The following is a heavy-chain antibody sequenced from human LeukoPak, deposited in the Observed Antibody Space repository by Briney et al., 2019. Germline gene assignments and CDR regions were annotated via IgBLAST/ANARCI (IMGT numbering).Heavy chain of an antibody. D-gene: IGHD2-15*01. V-gene: IGHV3-23*01. Sequence: GGSLRLSCAASGFTFSSFAMSWVRQAPGKGLEWVSTISGTFITYHAESVKGRFTISKDNSKNTLHLQMNSLGADDTALYYCAKEVVAANNDAFDIWGQGTMVTVSS. J-gene: IGHJ3*02. CDR2: ISGTFIT. CDR1: GFTFSSFA. CDR3: AKEVVAANNDAFDI.